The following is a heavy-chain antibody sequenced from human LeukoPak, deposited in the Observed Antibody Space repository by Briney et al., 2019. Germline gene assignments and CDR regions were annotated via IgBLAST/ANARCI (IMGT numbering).Heavy chain of an antibody. CDR1: GGSISSYY. D-gene: IGHD6-19*01. Sequence: SQTLSLTCTVSGGSISSYYWSWIRQPAGKGLEWIGRIHTSGSTNYNPSLKSRVTMSGDTSKNLFSLRLTSVTAADTAIYYCARDEGSGWYAYWGQGTLVTVSS. CDR2: IHTSGST. V-gene: IGHV4-4*07. J-gene: IGHJ4*02. CDR3: ARDEGSGWYAY.